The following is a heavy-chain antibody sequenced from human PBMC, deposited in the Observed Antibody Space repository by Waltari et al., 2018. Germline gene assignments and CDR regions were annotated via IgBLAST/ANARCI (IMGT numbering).Heavy chain of an antibody. V-gene: IGHV1-2*02. J-gene: IGHJ4*02. Sequence: QVQLVQSGTEVTKPGPPVQVSCRAFGSTLSAYLLHWVRPAPGQGLEWMGWLEPKIGDRNSAPRFQGRVTMTRDTSINTAYLKVTSLKSDDTAVYYCVRDVNDDPRGDYWGQGTLVTVSS. CDR2: LEPKIGDR. CDR3: VRDVNDDPRGDY. D-gene: IGHD1-1*01. CDR1: GSTLSAYL.